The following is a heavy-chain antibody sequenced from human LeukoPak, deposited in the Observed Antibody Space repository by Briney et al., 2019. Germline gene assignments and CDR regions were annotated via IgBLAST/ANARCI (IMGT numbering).Heavy chain of an antibody. V-gene: IGHV3-23*01. D-gene: IGHD6-19*01. CDR3: AKGPNVAVAGTDY. CDR1: GFTFSSYA. J-gene: IGHJ4*02. CDR2: ISGSGGST. Sequence: PGRSLRLSCAASGFTFSSYAMSWVRQAPGKGLEWVSAISGSGGSTYYADSVKGRFTISRDNSKNTLYLQMNSLRAEDTAVYYCAKGPNVAVAGTDYWGQGTLVTVSS.